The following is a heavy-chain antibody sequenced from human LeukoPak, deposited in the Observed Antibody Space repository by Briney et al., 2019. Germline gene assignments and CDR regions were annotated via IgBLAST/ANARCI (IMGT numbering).Heavy chain of an antibody. V-gene: IGHV4-34*01. CDR2: IDHSGST. D-gene: IGHD1-7*01. CDR3: ARGSRWNSPLDY. Sequence: PSETLSLTCAVYGGSFSGYYWSWIRQPPGKWLEWIGEIDHSGSTNYNPSLKSRVTISVDTSKNQFSLKLSSVTAADTAVYYCARGSRWNSPLDYWGQGTLVTVSS. J-gene: IGHJ4*02. CDR1: GGSFSGYY.